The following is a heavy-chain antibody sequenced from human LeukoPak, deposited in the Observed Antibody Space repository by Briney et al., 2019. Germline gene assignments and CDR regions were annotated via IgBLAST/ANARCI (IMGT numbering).Heavy chain of an antibody. Sequence: ASVKVSCKASGYTFTGYYMHWVRQAPGQGLEWMGWINPNSGGTNYAQKSQGRVTMTRDTSISTAYMELSRLRSDDTAVYYCARDQYYYDSSGYYLIDYWGQGTLVTVSS. D-gene: IGHD3-22*01. V-gene: IGHV1-2*02. J-gene: IGHJ4*02. CDR1: GYTFTGYY. CDR2: INPNSGGT. CDR3: ARDQYYYDSSGYYLIDY.